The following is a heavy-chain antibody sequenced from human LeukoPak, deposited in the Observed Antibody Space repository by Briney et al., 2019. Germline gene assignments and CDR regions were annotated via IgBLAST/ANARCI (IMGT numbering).Heavy chain of an antibody. D-gene: IGHD2-15*01. Sequence: PGGSLRLSCAASGFTFSGSAMHWVRQASGKGQEWVGRIRSKANSYATAYAASVKGRFTISRDDSKNTAYLQMNSLKTEDTAVYYCTRHVAPFDYWGQGTLVTVSS. CDR3: TRHVAPFDY. V-gene: IGHV3-73*01. CDR2: IRSKANSYAT. CDR1: GFTFSGSA. J-gene: IGHJ4*02.